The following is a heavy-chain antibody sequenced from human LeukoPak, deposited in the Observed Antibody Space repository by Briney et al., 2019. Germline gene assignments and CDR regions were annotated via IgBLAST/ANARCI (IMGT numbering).Heavy chain of an antibody. CDR3: AKDRGGNWN. CDR2: IRYDGSNK. D-gene: IGHD1-1*01. J-gene: IGHJ4*02. Sequence: GRSLRLSCAASGLTFDDYAMHWVRQAPGKGLEWVAFIRYDGSNKYYADSVKGRFTISRDNSKNTLYLQMNSLRAEDTAVYYCAKDRGGNWNWGQGTLVTVSS. V-gene: IGHV3-30*02. CDR1: GLTFDDYA.